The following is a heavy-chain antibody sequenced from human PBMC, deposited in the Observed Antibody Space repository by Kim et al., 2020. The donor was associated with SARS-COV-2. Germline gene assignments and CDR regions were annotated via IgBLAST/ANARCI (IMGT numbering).Heavy chain of an antibody. J-gene: IGHJ4*02. V-gene: IGHV4-4*02. Sequence: SETLFLTCAVSGGSISSSNWWSWVRQPPGKGLEWIGEIYHSGSTNYNPSLKSRVTISVDKSKNQFSLKLSSVTAADTAVYYCARDVPDTAIYGSDYFDYWGQGTLVTVSS. CDR3: ARDVPDTAIYGSDYFDY. CDR2: IYHSGST. D-gene: IGHD5-18*01. CDR1: GGSISSSNW.